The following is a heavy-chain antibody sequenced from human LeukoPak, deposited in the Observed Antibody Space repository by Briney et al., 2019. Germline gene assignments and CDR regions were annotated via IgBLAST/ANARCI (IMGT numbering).Heavy chain of an antibody. CDR1: GGSISSGDYC. V-gene: IGHV4-30-4*01. Sequence: PSETLSLSCTASGGSISSGDYCWSCIRPPPGQGLEWTGYIFCSGSAYYNPSLKSRVTISVDTSKNQFSLKLSSVTAADTAVYYCARTDGYKAHYFDYWGQGTLVTVSS. J-gene: IGHJ4*02. D-gene: IGHD5-24*01. CDR2: IFCSGSA. CDR3: ARTDGYKAHYFDY.